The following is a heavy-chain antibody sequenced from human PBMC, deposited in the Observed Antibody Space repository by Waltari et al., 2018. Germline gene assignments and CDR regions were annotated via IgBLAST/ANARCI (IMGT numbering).Heavy chain of an antibody. CDR3: ASYDFWSGYSR. D-gene: IGHD3-3*01. Sequence: EVQLVESGGGLVQPGGSLRLSCAASGFTFSSYWMHWVRQAPGKGLVGVSRINSDGSSTSYADSVKGRFTISRDNAKNTLYLQMNSLRAEDTAVYYCASYDFWSGYSRWGQGTLVTVSS. CDR2: INSDGSST. CDR1: GFTFSSYW. J-gene: IGHJ4*02. V-gene: IGHV3-74*01.